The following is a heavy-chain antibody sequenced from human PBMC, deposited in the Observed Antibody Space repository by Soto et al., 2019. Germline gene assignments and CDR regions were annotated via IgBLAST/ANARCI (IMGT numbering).Heavy chain of an antibody. J-gene: IGHJ4*02. V-gene: IGHV5-51*01. CDR1: GYSFFSHW. CDR2: IYPADSET. CDR3: ARRPWLSGYYDY. D-gene: IGHD3-22*01. Sequence: PGESLKISCKGSGYSFFSHWIGWVRQMPGKGLEWVGIIYPADSETRYSPSFQGQVTISVDKSINTAYLQWSSLKASDTAMYYCARRPWLSGYYDYWGQGTQVTVSS.